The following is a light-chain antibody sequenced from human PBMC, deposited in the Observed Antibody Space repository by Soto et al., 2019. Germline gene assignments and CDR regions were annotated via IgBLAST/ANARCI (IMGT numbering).Light chain of an antibody. CDR1: QSVGGD. CDR2: GAS. V-gene: IGKV3-15*01. CDR3: QQHNQWPIT. Sequence: ERVMTQSPATLSVSPGERATLSCRASQSVGGDLAWYQQKPGQAPRLLIYGASSRAPGIPDRFSGSGSGTEFTLTISSLQSEDSAVYYCQQHNQWPITFGQGTRLEIK. J-gene: IGKJ5*01.